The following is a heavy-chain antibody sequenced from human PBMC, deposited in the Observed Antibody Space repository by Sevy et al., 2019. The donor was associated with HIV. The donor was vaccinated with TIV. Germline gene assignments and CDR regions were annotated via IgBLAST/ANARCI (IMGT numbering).Heavy chain of an antibody. CDR3: ARGHTAYGSGSYYNFDY. CDR2: IYYSGST. Sequence: SETLSLTCTVSGGSISSYYWSWIRQPPGKGLEWIGYIYYSGSTNYNPSLKSRVTISVDTSKNQFSLKLSSVTAADTTVYYCARGHTAYGSGSYYNFDYWGQGTLVTVSS. CDR1: GGSISSYY. D-gene: IGHD3-10*01. J-gene: IGHJ4*02. V-gene: IGHV4-59*01.